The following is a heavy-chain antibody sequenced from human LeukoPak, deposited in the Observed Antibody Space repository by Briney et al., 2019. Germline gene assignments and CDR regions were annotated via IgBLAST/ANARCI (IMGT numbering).Heavy chain of an antibody. Sequence: PGCCVSLSCAPSVFTFSRYSMIWVRQAPGKGLEWVSAISGSGGSTYYADSVKGRFTISRDNSKNTLYLQMNSLRAEDTAVYYCARIVPRTLNWFDPWGQGTLVTVSS. CDR3: ARIVPRTLNWFDP. CDR1: VFTFSRYS. D-gene: IGHD2-8*01. V-gene: IGHV3-23*01. J-gene: IGHJ5*02. CDR2: ISGSGGST.